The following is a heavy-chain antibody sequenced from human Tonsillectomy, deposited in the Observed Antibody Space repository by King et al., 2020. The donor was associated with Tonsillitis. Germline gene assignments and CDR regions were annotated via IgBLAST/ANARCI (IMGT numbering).Heavy chain of an antibody. CDR2: IYSGGSST. V-gene: IGHV3-23*03. CDR3: AKVGSYGYYASSVPPYWYFDL. J-gene: IGHJ2*01. Sequence: VQLVESGGGLVQPGGSLRLSCAASGFTFSSYAMSWVRQAPGKGLEWVSVIYSGGSSTYYADSVKGRFTISRDNSKNTLYLQMNSLRAEDTAVYYCAKVGSYGYYASSVPPYWYFDLWGRGTLVTVSS. D-gene: IGHD3-22*01. CDR1: GFTFSSYA.